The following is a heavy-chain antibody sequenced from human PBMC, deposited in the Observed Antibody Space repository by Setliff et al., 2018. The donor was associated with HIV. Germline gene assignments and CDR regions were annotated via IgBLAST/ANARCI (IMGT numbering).Heavy chain of an antibody. CDR1: GFTFSDYY. CDR2: INSDGSST. J-gene: IGHJ4*02. Sequence: TGGSLRLSCAASGFTFSDYYLNWFRLAPGKGLVWVSHINSDGSSTSYADSVKGRFSISRDNARNTVYLQMNNLRVEDTAVYYCVRDGGSGTPFDYWGRGTLVTVSS. D-gene: IGHD2-15*01. V-gene: IGHV3-74*01. CDR3: VRDGGSGTPFDY.